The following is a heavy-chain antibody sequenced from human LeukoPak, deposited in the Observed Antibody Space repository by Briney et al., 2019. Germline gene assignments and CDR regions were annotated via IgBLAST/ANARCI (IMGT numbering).Heavy chain of an antibody. Sequence: SETLSLTCTVSGGSIRSSSYYWGWIRQPPGKGLEWIGSIYYSGSTYYNPSLKSRVTISVDTSKNQFSLKLSSVTAADTAVYYCARHSGLNWFDPWGQGTLVTVSS. V-gene: IGHV4-39*01. CDR1: GGSIRSSSYY. CDR3: ARHSGLNWFDP. D-gene: IGHD3/OR15-3a*01. CDR2: IYYSGST. J-gene: IGHJ5*02.